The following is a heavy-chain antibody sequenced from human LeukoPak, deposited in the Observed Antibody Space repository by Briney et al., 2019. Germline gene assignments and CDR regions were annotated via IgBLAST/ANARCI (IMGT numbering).Heavy chain of an antibody. J-gene: IGHJ4*02. Sequence: GGSLRLSCAASGFTSSIYEMNWVRQAPGKGLEWVSYISSSGSTIYYADSVKGRFTISRDNARNSLYLQMNSLRAEDTAVYYCARETDSTLFDYWGQGTLVIVSS. CDR3: ARETDSTLFDY. CDR2: ISSSGSTI. V-gene: IGHV3-48*03. D-gene: IGHD2-2*01. CDR1: GFTSSIYE.